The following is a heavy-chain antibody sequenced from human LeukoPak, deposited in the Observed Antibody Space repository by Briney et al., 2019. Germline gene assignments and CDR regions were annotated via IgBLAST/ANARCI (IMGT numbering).Heavy chain of an antibody. V-gene: IGHV3-7*01. CDR1: GFTFTTYW. Sequence: PGGSLRLSCAASGFTFTTYWMSWVRQAPGKGLEWVANIKQDGTEKYYVDYVKGRFTISRDNAKNSLSLQMNSLRVEDTAVYYCAREESTSYYYYYMDVWGKGTTVTVSS. CDR3: AREESTSYYYYYMDV. D-gene: IGHD2-2*01. J-gene: IGHJ6*03. CDR2: IKQDGTEK.